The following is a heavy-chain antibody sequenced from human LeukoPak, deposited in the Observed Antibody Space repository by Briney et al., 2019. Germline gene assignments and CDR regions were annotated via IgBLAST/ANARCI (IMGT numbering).Heavy chain of an antibody. Sequence: ASVKVSCKASGYTFTSYGISWVRQAPGQGLEWMGWISAYNGNTNYAQKLQGRVTMTTDTSTSTAYMELRSLRSDDTAVYYCARDRAYGSASYYPFDYWGQGTLVTVSS. CDR2: ISAYNGNT. CDR1: GYTFTSYG. D-gene: IGHD3-10*01. J-gene: IGHJ4*02. V-gene: IGHV1-18*01. CDR3: ARDRAYGSASYYPFDY.